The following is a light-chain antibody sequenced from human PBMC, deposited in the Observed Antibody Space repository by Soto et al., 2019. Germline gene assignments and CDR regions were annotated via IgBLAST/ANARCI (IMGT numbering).Light chain of an antibody. Sequence: IVMTQSPVTLSVSPGERVTLSCRASQSVSSNLAWYQQKPGQGPSLLIYGTSTRAGGVPARFSGGGYGTEFTLPHTSLEFGDFAVYYCHQYNGWPRTFGQGTKVDIK. CDR3: HQYNGWPRT. CDR2: GTS. V-gene: IGKV3-15*01. CDR1: QSVSSN. J-gene: IGKJ1*01.